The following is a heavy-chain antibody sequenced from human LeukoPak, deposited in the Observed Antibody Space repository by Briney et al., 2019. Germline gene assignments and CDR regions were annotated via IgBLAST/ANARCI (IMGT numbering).Heavy chain of an antibody. J-gene: IGHJ4*02. CDR3: ARRSCTNGVCFPLDY. D-gene: IGHD2-8*01. CDR2: VNDRGST. Sequence: SETLSLTCTVSGGSISSYYWSWIRQPPGKGLEWIGEVNDRGSTNYTPSLKSRVTISIDTSKNQFSLKLNSVTAADTAVYYCARRSCTNGVCFPLDYWGQGTLVTVSS. CDR1: GGSISSYY. V-gene: IGHV4-34*01.